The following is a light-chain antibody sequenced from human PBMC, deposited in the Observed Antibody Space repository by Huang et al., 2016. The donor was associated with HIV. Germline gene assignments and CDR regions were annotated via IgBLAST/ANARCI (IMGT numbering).Light chain of an antibody. J-gene: IGKJ5*01. V-gene: IGKV3-11*01. CDR3: QQRSNWPIT. Sequence: EIVLTQSPATLSLSPGERATLSCRASQSVRNYLAWYQQKPGQTPRLLIFDTSTRATGVPARFSGSGSGADFTLTISGLEPEDFAVYYCQQRSNWPITFGQGTRLEIK. CDR1: QSVRNY. CDR2: DTS.